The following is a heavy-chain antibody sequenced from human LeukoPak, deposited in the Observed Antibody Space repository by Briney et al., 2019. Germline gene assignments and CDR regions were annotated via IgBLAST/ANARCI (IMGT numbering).Heavy chain of an antibody. CDR3: STTYYYDSSEGY. D-gene: IGHD3-22*01. J-gene: IGHJ4*02. V-gene: IGHV3-15*07. CDR1: GFTFSNAW. CDR2: IKSKTDGGTT. Sequence: GGSLRLSCAASGFTFSNAWMNWVRQAPGKGLEWVGRIKSKTDGGTTDYAAPVKGRFTISRDDSKNALYLQMNSLKTEDTAVYYCSTTYYYDSSEGYWGQGTLVTVSS.